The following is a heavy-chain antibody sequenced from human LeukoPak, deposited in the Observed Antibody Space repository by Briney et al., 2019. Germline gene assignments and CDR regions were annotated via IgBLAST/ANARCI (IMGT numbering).Heavy chain of an antibody. CDR1: GGSIFSSNW. CDR2: IFHSGST. D-gene: IGHD3-22*01. J-gene: IGHJ3*02. CDR3: ARNYDSSGLVAFDI. V-gene: IGHV4-4*02. Sequence: SGTLSLTCAVSGGSIFSSNWWSWVRQPPGKGLEWIGQIFHSGSTSYSPSLKSRVTMSVDTSKNQFSLKLSSVTAADTAVYYCARNYDSSGLVAFDIWGQGTMVTVSS.